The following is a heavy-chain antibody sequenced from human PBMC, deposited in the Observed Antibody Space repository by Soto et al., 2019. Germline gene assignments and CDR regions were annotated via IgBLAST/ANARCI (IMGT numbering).Heavy chain of an antibody. J-gene: IGHJ4*02. D-gene: IGHD3-16*01. V-gene: IGHV1-69*13. CDR1: GGLFSSYA. CDR2: ILPAFGTT. Sequence: SVKVSGKDPGGLFSSYAISWVRQAPGQGLEWMGGILPAFGTTNYAQKFQGRVTITADESTNTAYMELSSLRSDDTAMYYCARGGGPYVWFNEFWGQGTQVTVSS. CDR3: ARGGGPYVWFNEF.